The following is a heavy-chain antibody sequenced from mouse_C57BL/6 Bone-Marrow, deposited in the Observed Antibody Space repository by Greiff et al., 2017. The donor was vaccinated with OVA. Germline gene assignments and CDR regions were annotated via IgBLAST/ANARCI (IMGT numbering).Heavy chain of an antibody. J-gene: IGHJ3*01. V-gene: IGHV2-9-1*01. CDR2: IWTGGGT. Sequence: VMLVESGPGLVAPSQRLSITCTVSGFSLTSYAISWVRQPPGKGLEWLGVIWTGGGTNYNSALKSRLSISKDNSKSQVFLKMNSLQTDDTARYYCARNSGYDGGPVAYWGQGTLVTVSA. CDR3: ARNSGYDGGPVAY. D-gene: IGHD2-2*01. CDR1: GFSLTSYA.